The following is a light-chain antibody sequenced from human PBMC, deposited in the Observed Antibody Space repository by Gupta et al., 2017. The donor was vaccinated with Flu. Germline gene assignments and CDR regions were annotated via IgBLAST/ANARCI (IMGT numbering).Light chain of an antibody. CDR1: SSDVGGYDH. CDR3: SSYTSTNTLLV. Sequence: QSALTQPAPVSGSPGQSITISCTGTSSDVGGYDHVSWYQQHPGKAPKLMIYDVTHRPSGVSYRFSASKSGNTASLTISGLQAEDEADYYCSSYTSTNTLLVFGGGTRLTVL. J-gene: IGLJ2*01. CDR2: DVT. V-gene: IGLV2-14*03.